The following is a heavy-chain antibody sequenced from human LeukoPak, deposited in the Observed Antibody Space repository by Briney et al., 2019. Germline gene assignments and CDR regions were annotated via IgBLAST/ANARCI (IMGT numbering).Heavy chain of an antibody. CDR1: GYTFTICG. D-gene: IGHD3-3*01. J-gene: IGHJ6*02. Sequence: ASVTVSYTSSGYTFTICGISWVRQPPGQGLVGMGWISAYNGNTNYTQKLQGRVTMTTDTSTSTAYMELRSLRSDEPAVYYCARDLFDHPYDFWSGYPKPTPYYYYGMDVWGQGTTVTVSS. V-gene: IGHV1-18*01. CDR3: ARDLFDHPYDFWSGYPKPTPYYYYGMDV. CDR2: ISAYNGNT.